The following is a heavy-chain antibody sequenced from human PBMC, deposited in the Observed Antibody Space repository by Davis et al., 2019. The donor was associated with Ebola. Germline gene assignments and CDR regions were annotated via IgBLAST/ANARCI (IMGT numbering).Heavy chain of an antibody. D-gene: IGHD6-13*01. J-gene: IGHJ3*02. CDR1: GFTFSSYW. CDR2: INSDGSST. V-gene: IGHV3-74*01. CDR3: ATHSSSWFSDAFDI. Sequence: HTGGSLRLSCAASGFTFSSYWMHWVRQAPGKGLVWVSRINSDGSSTSYADSVKGRFTISRDNAKNTLYLQMNSLRAEDTAVYYCATHSSSWFSDAFDIWGQGTMVTVSS.